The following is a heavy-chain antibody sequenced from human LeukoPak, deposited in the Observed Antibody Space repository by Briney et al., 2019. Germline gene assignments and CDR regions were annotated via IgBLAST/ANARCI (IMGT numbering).Heavy chain of an antibody. V-gene: IGHV4-59*01. J-gene: IGHJ5*02. D-gene: IGHD3-10*01. CDR1: GDSISSYY. CDR3: ARRGYYGSGTGGWFDP. Sequence: SETLSLTCTVSGDSISSYYWSWIRQPPGKGLEWIGYIYYTGSANYNPSLKSRVTISVDTSKNQFSLKLSSVTAADTAVYYCARRGYYGSGTGGWFDPWGQGTLVTVSS. CDR2: IYYTGSA.